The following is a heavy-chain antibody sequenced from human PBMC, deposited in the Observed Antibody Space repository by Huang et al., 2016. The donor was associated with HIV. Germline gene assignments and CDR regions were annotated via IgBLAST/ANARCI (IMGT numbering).Heavy chain of an antibody. J-gene: IGHJ5*01. CDR2: INHAGLT. D-gene: IGHD3-16*01. V-gene: IGHV4-34*02. CDR3: AREIMISFGGPFDS. CDR1: GASFSGYF. Sequence: QVQLEQWGAGLLKPSETLSLTCAVYGASFSGYFWNWIRPSPGKGLEGIGQINHAGLTDYNPSPNSRATISVDTSKNQFSLKLTSVTAADTAIYYCAREIMISFGGPFDSWGHGNLVTVSS.